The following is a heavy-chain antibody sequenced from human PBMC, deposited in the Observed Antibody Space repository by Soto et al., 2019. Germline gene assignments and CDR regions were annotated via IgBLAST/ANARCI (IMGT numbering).Heavy chain of an antibody. V-gene: IGHV3-23*01. Sequence: QAGGALRVSCVDSGFTFSSYAMSWVRQAPGKGLEWVSAISGSGGSTYYADSVKGRFTISRDNSKNTLYLQMNSLRAEDTAVYYCAKDQSRDFWSGDYGMDVWGQGTTVTVSS. CDR1: GFTFSSYA. CDR2: ISGSGGST. J-gene: IGHJ6*02. D-gene: IGHD3-3*01. CDR3: AKDQSRDFWSGDYGMDV.